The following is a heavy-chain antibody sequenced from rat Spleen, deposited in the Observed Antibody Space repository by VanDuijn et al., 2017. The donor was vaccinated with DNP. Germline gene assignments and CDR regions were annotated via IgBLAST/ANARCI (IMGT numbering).Heavy chain of an antibody. CDR2: ISSAGST. V-gene: IGHV2S12*01. CDR3: TRDNYEFAY. D-gene: IGHD1-1*01. J-gene: IGHJ3*01. Sequence: QVQLKESGPGLVQPSQTLSLTCTVSGFSLTNYGVSWVRQPPGNGLEWIAAISSAGSTYYNSGLKSRLSISRDTSKSQVFLKMNSLQTEDTAIYFCTRDNYEFAYWGQGTLVTVSS. CDR1: GFSLTNYG.